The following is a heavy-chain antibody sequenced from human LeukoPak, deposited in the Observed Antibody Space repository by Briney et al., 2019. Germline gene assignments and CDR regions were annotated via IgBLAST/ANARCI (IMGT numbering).Heavy chain of an antibody. CDR1: GFTFSSYG. V-gene: IGHV3-30*18. CDR2: ISYDGSNK. CDR3: AKDLLGAFDY. J-gene: IGHJ4*02. Sequence: GGPLRLSCAASGFTFSSYGMHWVRQAPGKGLEWVAVISYDGSNKYYADSVKGRFTISRDNSKNTLYLQMNSLRAEDTAVYYCAKDLLGAFDYWGQGTLVTVSS.